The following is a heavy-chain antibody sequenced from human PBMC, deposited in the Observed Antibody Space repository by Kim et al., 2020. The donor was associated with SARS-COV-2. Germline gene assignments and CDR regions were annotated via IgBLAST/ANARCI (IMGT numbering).Heavy chain of an antibody. CDR2: IYYSGST. CDR3: ARHGATNYAFDI. CDR1: GGSISSSSYY. D-gene: IGHD1-7*01. J-gene: IGHJ3*02. Sequence: SETLSLTCTVSGGSISSSSYYWGWIRQPPGKGLEWIGSIYYSGSTYYNPSLKSRVTISVDTSKNQFSLKLSSVTAADTAVYYCARHGATNYAFDIFGQGT. V-gene: IGHV4-39*01.